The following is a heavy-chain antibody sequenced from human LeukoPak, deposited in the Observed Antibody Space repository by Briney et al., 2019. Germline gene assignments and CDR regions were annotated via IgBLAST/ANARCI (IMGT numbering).Heavy chain of an antibody. CDR2: ISWNSGSI. D-gene: IGHD3-10*01. CDR1: GFTFDDYA. J-gene: IGHJ4*02. V-gene: IGHV3-9*01. Sequence: GRSLRLSCAASGFTFDDYAMHWVRQAPGKGLERVSGISWNSGSIGYADSVKGRFTISRDNAKNSLYLQMNSLRAEDTALYYCAKDIHGSGSSHFDYWGQGTLVTVSS. CDR3: AKDIHGSGSSHFDY.